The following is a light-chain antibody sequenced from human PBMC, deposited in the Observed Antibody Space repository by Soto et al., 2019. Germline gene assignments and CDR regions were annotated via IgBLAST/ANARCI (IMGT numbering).Light chain of an antibody. CDR1: NSNIGTNT. CDR2: SYN. J-gene: IGLJ3*02. Sequence: QSVLTQPPSVSGTPGQGVSISCSGSNSNIGTNTVNWYQHRPGTVPRLLIYSYNQRPSGVPDRLSASKSGTSASLAISRLQAEDEADYYCAAWDDSLSGQWVFGGGTKLTVL. CDR3: AAWDDSLSGQWV. V-gene: IGLV1-44*01.